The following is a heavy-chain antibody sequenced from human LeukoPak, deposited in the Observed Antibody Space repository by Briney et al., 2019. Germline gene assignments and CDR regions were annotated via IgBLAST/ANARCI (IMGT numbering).Heavy chain of an antibody. J-gene: IGHJ4*02. CDR1: GFSFSSYE. D-gene: IGHD6-19*01. V-gene: IGHV3-48*03. CDR3: ARDRGSGWYGGPLGH. CDR2: ISSSGSTI. Sequence: GGSLRLSCAASGFSFSSYEMHWVRQAPGKGLDWVSYISSSGSTIYYADSVKGRFTISRDNAKNSLYLQMNSLRAEDTAVYYCARDRGSGWYGGPLGHWGQGTLVTVSS.